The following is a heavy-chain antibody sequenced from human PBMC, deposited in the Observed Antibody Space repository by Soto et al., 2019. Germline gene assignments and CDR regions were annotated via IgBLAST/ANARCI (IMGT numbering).Heavy chain of an antibody. J-gene: IGHJ6*02. CDR2: IDTSDSYT. V-gene: IGHV5-10-1*01. CDR1: GYSCPSYW. Sequence: ESMKNCCKGSGYSCPSYWISWVRQMSGEGLEWMGRIDTSDSYTNDSPCFQGRVTISADKSISTAYLQWSGLKASVTAMYYCASHPISAACTNYGMDVWGQGTTVTVTS. CDR3: ASHPISAACTNYGMDV. D-gene: IGHD6-13*01.